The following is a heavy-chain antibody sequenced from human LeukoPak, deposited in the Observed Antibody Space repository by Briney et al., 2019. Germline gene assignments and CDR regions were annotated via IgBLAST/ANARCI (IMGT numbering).Heavy chain of an antibody. CDR2: IYYSGST. D-gene: IGHD1-26*01. J-gene: IGHJ4*02. V-gene: IGHV4-39*01. CDR1: GGSISSSSYY. CDR3: ARLGSSRIGFDY. Sequence: SETLSLTCIVSGGSISSSSYYWGWIRQPPGKGLEWIGSIYYSGSTYCNPSLKSRVTISVDTSKNQFSLKLSSVTAADTAVYYCARLGSSRIGFDYWGQGTLVTVSS.